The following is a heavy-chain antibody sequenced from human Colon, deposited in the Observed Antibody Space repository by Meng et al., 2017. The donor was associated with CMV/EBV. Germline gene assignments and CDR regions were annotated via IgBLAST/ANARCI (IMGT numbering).Heavy chain of an antibody. CDR1: GFIFSSYG. V-gene: IGHV3-30*02. CDR3: ARELPTSSWYFDAFDL. D-gene: IGHD6-13*01. CDR2: IRYDGTNE. Sequence: GESLKISCAVSGFIFSSYGMHWVRQAPDKGLEWVAFIRYDGTNEYYADSVKGRFTISRDNSKNTLYLQMSSLRADDTAVYFCARELPTSSWYFDAFDLWGQGTMVTVSS. J-gene: IGHJ3*01.